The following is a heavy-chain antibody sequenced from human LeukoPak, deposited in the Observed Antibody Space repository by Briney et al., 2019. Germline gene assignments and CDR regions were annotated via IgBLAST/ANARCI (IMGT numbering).Heavy chain of an antibody. CDR2: INAGNGNT. CDR1: GYTFTSYA. D-gene: IGHD4-17*01. J-gene: IGHJ5*02. V-gene: IGHV1-3*01. CDR3: ARDGGHGDYQENWFDP. Sequence: ASVKVSCKASGYTFTSYAMHWVRQAPGQRLEWMGWINAGNGNTKYSQKFQGRVTITRDTSASTAYMELSSLRSEDTAVYYCARDGGHGDYQENWFDPWGQGTLVTVSS.